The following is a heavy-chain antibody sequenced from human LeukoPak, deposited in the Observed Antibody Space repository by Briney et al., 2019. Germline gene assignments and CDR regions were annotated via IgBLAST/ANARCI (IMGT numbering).Heavy chain of an antibody. D-gene: IGHD3-22*01. Sequence: GASVKVSCKASGYTFTSYDINWVRQATGQGLEWMGWMNPNSGNTGYAQKFQGRVTITGNTSISTAYMELSSLRSEDTAVYYCARDQYDSSGYYYLDWGQGTLVTVSS. V-gene: IGHV1-8*03. J-gene: IGHJ4*02. CDR1: GYTFTSYD. CDR2: MNPNSGNT. CDR3: ARDQYDSSGYYYLD.